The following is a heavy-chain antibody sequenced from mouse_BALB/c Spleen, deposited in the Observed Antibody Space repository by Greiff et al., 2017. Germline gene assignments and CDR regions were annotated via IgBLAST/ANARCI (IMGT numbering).Heavy chain of an antibody. Sequence: EVKLVESGGGLVKPGGSLKLSCAASGFTFSDYYMYWVRQTPEKRLEWVATISDGGSYTYYPDSVKGRFTISRDNAKNNLYLQMSSLKSEDTAMYYCARGEGNPQYYYAMDYWGQGTSVTVSS. CDR2: ISDGGSYT. D-gene: IGHD2-1*01. CDR3: ARGEGNPQYYYAMDY. J-gene: IGHJ4*01. V-gene: IGHV5-4*02. CDR1: GFTFSDYY.